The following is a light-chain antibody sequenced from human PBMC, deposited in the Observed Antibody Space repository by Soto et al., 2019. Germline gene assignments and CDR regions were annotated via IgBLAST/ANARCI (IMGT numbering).Light chain of an antibody. V-gene: IGLV2-14*01. CDR3: SSYRTGDTVV. J-gene: IGLJ3*02. CDR1: SSDVGGHNY. CDR2: EVI. Sequence: QSALTQPASVSGSPGQSITISCTGTSSDVGGHNYVSWYQQHPGKAPKRMLYEVIVRPSGVSDRISGSKSGNTASLTISGLQPEDEADYYCSSYRTGDTVVFGGGTKLTVL.